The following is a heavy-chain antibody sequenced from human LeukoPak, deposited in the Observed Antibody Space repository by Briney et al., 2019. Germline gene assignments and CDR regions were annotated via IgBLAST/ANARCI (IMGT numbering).Heavy chain of an antibody. V-gene: IGHV1-18*01. Sequence: ASVKVSCKASGYTFTSYGISWVRQAPGQGLEWMGWISAYNGNTNYARKLQGRVTMTTDTSTSTAYMELRSLRSDDTAVYYCARATPERGGYDYGPTDEYGMDVWGQGTTVTVSS. CDR2: ISAYNGNT. CDR1: GYTFTSYG. D-gene: IGHD5-12*01. CDR3: ARATPERGGYDYGPTDEYGMDV. J-gene: IGHJ6*02.